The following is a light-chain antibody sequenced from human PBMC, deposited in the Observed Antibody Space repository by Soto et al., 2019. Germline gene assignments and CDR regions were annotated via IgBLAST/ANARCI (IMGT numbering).Light chain of an antibody. CDR3: QQYNDFQYS. Sequence: DIQMTQSPFTLSASVGDGVTITCRASQNIGSWLAWYQQKPGEAPKLLISKATNLQSGVPSRFSGSGSGTDFSLTISSLQPVDSATYFCQQYNDFQYSFGPGTKVDIK. CDR1: QNIGSW. V-gene: IGKV1-5*03. J-gene: IGKJ2*01. CDR2: KAT.